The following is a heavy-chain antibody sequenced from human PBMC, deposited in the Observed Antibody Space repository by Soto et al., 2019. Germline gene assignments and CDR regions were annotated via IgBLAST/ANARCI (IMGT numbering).Heavy chain of an antibody. V-gene: IGHV6-1*01. J-gene: IGHJ4*02. CDR3: ARGPTYYYDSSGSRFIGYFDY. CDR2: IYYRSKWYN. D-gene: IGHD3-22*01. Sequence: PSQTLSLTCAISGDSVSSNSAAWNWIRQSPSRGLEWLGRIYYRSKWYNDYAVSVKSRITTNPDTSKNQFSLQLNSVTPEDTAVYYCARGPTYYYDSSGSRFIGYFDYWGQGTLVTVSS. CDR1: GDSVSSNSAA.